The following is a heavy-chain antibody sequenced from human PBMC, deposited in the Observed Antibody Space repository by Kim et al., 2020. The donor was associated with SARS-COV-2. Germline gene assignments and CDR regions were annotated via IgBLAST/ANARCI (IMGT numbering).Heavy chain of an antibody. D-gene: IGHD3-10*01. Sequence: SETLSLTCAVSGGFISSGDWWTWVRQPPGKGLGWIGEIYHGGCTNYNASLKSRLTISVDKSKNEFSLKLTSVTAADTAVYYCARALDIVRGVVNGLDFWGQGTMVTVSS. CDR2: IYHGGCT. CDR1: GGFISSGDW. V-gene: IGHV4-4*02. CDR3: ARALDIVRGVVNGLDF. J-gene: IGHJ3*01.